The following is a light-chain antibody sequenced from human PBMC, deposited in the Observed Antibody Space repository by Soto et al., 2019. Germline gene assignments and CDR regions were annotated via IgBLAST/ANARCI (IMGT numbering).Light chain of an antibody. CDR3: QNYNGAPWT. V-gene: IGKV1-27*01. CDR2: AAS. J-gene: IGKJ1*01. Sequence: DIQMTQSPSSLSASVGDRVTITCRASQGISNYLVWYQQKPGKVPKLLIYAASTLQSGVPSRXXXXGXGTXXXXXXXXXXPEXXAXXYCQNYNGAPWTFGQGTKVEIK. CDR1: QGISNY.